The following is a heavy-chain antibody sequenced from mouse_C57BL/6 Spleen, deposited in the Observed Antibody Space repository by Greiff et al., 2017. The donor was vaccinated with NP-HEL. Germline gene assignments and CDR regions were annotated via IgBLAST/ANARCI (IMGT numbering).Heavy chain of an antibody. V-gene: IGHV1-26*01. D-gene: IGHD1-1*01. CDR1: GYTFTDYY. J-gene: IGHJ4*01. CDR3: ARLDYYGSSYYAMDY. Sequence: VQLQQSGPELVKPGASVKISCKASGYTFTDYYMNWVKQSHGKSLEWIGDINPNNGGTSYNQKFKGKATLTVDTSSSTAYMELRSLTSADSAVYYCARLDYYGSSYYAMDYWGQGTSVTVSS. CDR2: INPNNGGT.